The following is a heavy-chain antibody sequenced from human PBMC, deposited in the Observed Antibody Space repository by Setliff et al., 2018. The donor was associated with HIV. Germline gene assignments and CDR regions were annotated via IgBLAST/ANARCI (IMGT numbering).Heavy chain of an antibody. J-gene: IGHJ6*03. CDR3: ARGVWELPPYYMDV. Sequence: ASVKVSCKASGYSFTTYAISWVRQAPGQGLEWMGWISAYNGNTLYAQKFQGRVTMTTDTSTSTAYMELRSLRSDDTAVYYCARGVWELPPYYMDVWGKGTTVTVSS. D-gene: IGHD1-26*01. CDR2: ISAYNGNT. CDR1: GYSFTTYA. V-gene: IGHV1-18*01.